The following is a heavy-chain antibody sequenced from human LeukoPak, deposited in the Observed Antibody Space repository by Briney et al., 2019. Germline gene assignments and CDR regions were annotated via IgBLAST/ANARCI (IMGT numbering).Heavy chain of an antibody. J-gene: IGHJ4*02. CDR2: ISAYNGNT. V-gene: IGHV1-18*04. CDR3: ARRDHCSSTSCYYY. Sequence: ASVKVSCKASGYTFTSYGISWVRQAPGQGLEWMGWISAYNGNTNHAQKLQGRVTMTTDTSTSTAYMELRSLRSDDTAVYYCARRDHCSSTSCYYYWGQGTLVTVSS. D-gene: IGHD2-2*01. CDR1: GYTFTSYG.